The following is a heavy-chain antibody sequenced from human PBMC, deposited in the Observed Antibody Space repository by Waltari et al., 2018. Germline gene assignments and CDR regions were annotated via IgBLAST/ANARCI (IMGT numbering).Heavy chain of an antibody. CDR3: AREGYYHGSGTYAPPAYYGLDV. Sequence: QVQLLQSGPEVKMPGASVKVSCKASGYTFSSYGISWVRQAPGQGLEWMGGIRDYNDYTHYAQKFRGRVRMTTDTSTRTAYMELRNLKSYDTAVYYCAREGYYHGSGTYAPPAYYGLDVWGQGTTVTVSS. J-gene: IGHJ6*02. V-gene: IGHV1-18*01. CDR1: GYTFSSYG. CDR2: IRDYNDYT. D-gene: IGHD3-10*01.